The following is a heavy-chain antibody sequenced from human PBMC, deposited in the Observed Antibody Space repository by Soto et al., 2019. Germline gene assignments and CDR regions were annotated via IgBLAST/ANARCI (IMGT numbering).Heavy chain of an antibody. Sequence: PSETLSLTCAVYGGSFSCYYWIWIRQPPGKGLEWIGEINHSGSTNYNPSLKSRVTISVDTSKNQFSLKLSSVTAADTAVYYCARGPGCSSTSCYQVSYGMDVWGQGTTVTVS. CDR1: GGSFSCYY. V-gene: IGHV4-34*01. J-gene: IGHJ6*02. CDR2: INHSGST. CDR3: ARGPGCSSTSCYQVSYGMDV. D-gene: IGHD2-2*01.